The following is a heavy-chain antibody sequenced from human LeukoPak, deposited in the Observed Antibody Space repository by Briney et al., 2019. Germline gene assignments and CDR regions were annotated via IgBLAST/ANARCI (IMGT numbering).Heavy chain of an antibody. J-gene: IGHJ5*02. Sequence: SETLSLTCAVYGGSFSGYYWSWIRQPPGKGLEWIGEINHSGSTNYNPSLKSRVTISVDTSKNQFSLKLSSVTAADTAVYYCARHRDYSNRRCGFDPWGQGTLVTVSS. D-gene: IGHD4-11*01. CDR3: ARHRDYSNRRCGFDP. CDR2: INHSGST. CDR1: GGSFSGYY. V-gene: IGHV4-34*01.